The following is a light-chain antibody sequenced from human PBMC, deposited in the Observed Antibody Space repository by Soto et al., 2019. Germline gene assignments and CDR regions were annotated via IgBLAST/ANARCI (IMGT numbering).Light chain of an antibody. V-gene: IGLV2-11*01. J-gene: IGLJ1*01. Sequence: QSALTQPPSVSGSPGQSVTISCTGTSSDVGGYDYVSWYQQRPGKAPKLLIYDVTKRPSGVPDRFSGSKSGNTASLTSSGLQAEDEADFYCCSYGGSFPYVFGTGTQLTVL. CDR2: DVT. CDR1: SSDVGGYDY. CDR3: CSYGGSFPYV.